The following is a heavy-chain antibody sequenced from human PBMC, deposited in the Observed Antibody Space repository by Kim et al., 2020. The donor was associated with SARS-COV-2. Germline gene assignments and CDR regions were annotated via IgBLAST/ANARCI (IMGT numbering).Heavy chain of an antibody. J-gene: IGHJ4*02. CDR3: ARYTLVTQTPDY. V-gene: IGHV4-4*08. D-gene: IGHD2-21*02. Sequence: NTTPTLNSRVTISGDTPKNQFSLKLTSLTAADTAVYYCARYTLVTQTPDYWGRGILVTVSS.